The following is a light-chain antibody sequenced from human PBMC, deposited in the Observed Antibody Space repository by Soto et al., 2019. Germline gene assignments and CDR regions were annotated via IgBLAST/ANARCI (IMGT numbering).Light chain of an antibody. J-gene: IGLJ2*01. V-gene: IGLV2-14*01. CDR3: SSYTSISTHVV. CDR1: SSDVGGYNY. Sequence: QSALTQPASVSGSPGQSITISCTGTSSDVGGYNYVSWYQQHPGKAPKLMIYEVSNRPSGVSNRFSGSKSGNTASLTISGLHAEDEDDYYCSSYTSISTHVVFGGGTKLTVL. CDR2: EVS.